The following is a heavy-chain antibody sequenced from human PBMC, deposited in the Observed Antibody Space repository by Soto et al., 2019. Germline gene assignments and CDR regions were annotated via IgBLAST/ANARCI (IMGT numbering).Heavy chain of an antibody. J-gene: IGHJ6*02. D-gene: IGHD3-10*01. CDR2: ISGSGGST. CDR3: AKDLRVLERYYGMDV. CDR1: GFTFSSYA. V-gene: IGHV3-23*01. Sequence: GGSQRLSCAASGFTFSSYAMSWVRQAPGKGLEWVSAISGSGGSTYYADSVKGRFTISRDNSKNTLYLQMNSLRAEDTAVYYCAKDLRVLERYYGMDVWGQGTTVTVSS.